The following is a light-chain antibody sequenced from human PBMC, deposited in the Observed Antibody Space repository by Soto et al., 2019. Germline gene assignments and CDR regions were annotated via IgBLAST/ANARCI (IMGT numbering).Light chain of an antibody. CDR1: QSVRKSY. CDR2: GAS. V-gene: IGKV3-20*01. CDR3: QQYGSSPYT. Sequence: ESVFRQSPGTLSLSPGERDTLSCRASQSVRKSYLAWYQQKPGQAPRLLIYGASGRATGIPDRFSGSGSGTDFTLTISRLEPEDFAVYYCQQYGSSPYTFGQGTKLEI. J-gene: IGKJ2*01.